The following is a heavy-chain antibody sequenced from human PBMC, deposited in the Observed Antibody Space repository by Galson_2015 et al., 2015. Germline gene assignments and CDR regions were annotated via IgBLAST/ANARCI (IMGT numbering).Heavy chain of an antibody. CDR3: ARDPQDNSGWSCYFDY. Sequence: SLRLSCAASGLTCSSYSMNWVRQAPGKGLEWVAVISYDGSKKYYADSVKGRFTISRDNSKNTLYLQMNSLRAEDTAVYYCARDPQDNSGWSCYFDYWGQGTLVTVSS. V-gene: IGHV3-30*03. CDR2: ISYDGSKK. D-gene: IGHD6-19*01. CDR1: GLTCSSYS. J-gene: IGHJ4*02.